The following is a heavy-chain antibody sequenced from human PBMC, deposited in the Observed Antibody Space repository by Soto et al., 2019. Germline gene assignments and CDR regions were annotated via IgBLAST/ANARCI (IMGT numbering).Heavy chain of an antibody. CDR2: INPNSGGT. Sequence: ASVKVSCKASGYTFTGFYIQWLRQAPGQGLEWMGWINPNSGGTSYAQKFQGRVTMTRDSSITTAYMELSSLRSDDTAVYFCARNLGDYVGHLGQGTLVTVSS. J-gene: IGHJ4*02. D-gene: IGHD4-17*01. V-gene: IGHV1-2*02. CDR1: GYTFTGFY. CDR3: ARNLGDYVGH.